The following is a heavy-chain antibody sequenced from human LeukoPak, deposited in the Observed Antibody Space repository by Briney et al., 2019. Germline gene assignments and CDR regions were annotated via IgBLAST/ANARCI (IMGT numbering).Heavy chain of an antibody. J-gene: IGHJ5*02. CDR2: ILYDGSNK. Sequence: GGSLRLSCVASGFTFSHYSMHWVRQAPGKGLEWVALILYDGSNKDYADSVKGRFTISRDNSKRTLYLQMNSLRAEDTAMYYCARDGLTGTTDGTLDLWGQGTLVTVSS. CDR3: ARDGLTGTTDGTLDL. D-gene: IGHD1-20*01. V-gene: IGHV3-30-3*01. CDR1: GFTFSHYS.